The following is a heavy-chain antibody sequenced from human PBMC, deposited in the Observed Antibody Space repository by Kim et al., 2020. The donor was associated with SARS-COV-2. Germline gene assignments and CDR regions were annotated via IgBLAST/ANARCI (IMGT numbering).Heavy chain of an antibody. D-gene: IGHD1-26*01. CDR2: ISAYNGNT. Sequence: ASVKVSCKASGYTFTSYGISWVRQAPGQGLEGMGGISAYNGNTNYTQKLQARVTMTTDTSTSTAYMEPRSLRSDDTAVYYCAREELFTNAFDIWGQGTMVTVSS. V-gene: IGHV1-18*01. CDR1: GYTFTSYG. J-gene: IGHJ3*02. CDR3: AREELFTNAFDI.